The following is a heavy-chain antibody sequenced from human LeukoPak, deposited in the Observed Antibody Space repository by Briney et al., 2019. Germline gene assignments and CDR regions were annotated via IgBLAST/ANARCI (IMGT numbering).Heavy chain of an antibody. J-gene: IGHJ4*02. Sequence: ASVRVSCKTSGYTFTNFAVSWVRQAPGQGLEWMGWISGYNGDTNYAQNLQDRVTMTTDTSTNTAYMELRSLRYDDTATYYCGRATLLDYEPIEYWGQGTLVTVSS. CDR2: ISGYNGDT. CDR3: GRATLLDYEPIEY. CDR1: GYTFTNFA. D-gene: IGHD3-16*01. V-gene: IGHV1-18*01.